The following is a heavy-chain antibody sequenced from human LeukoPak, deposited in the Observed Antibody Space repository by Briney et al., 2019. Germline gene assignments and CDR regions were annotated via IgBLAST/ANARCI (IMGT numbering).Heavy chain of an antibody. V-gene: IGHV4-34*01. D-gene: IGHD3-22*01. Sequence: SETLSLTCAVYGGSFSGYYWSWIRQPPGKGLEWIGEINHSGSTNYNPSLKSRVTISVDTSKNQFSLKLSSVTAADTAVYYCARGSNSNTYYYDSSVGVVGDYFDYWGQGTLVTVSS. CDR1: GGSFSGYY. CDR3: ARGSNSNTYYYDSSVGVVGDYFDY. J-gene: IGHJ4*02. CDR2: INHSGST.